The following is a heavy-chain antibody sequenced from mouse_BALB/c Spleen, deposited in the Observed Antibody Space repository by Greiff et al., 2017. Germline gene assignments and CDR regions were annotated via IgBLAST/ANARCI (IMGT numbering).Heavy chain of an antibody. D-gene: IGHD4-1*01. CDR2: INPSTGYT. CDR3: ARGGLGRFDY. V-gene: IGHV1-7*01. CDR1: GYTFTSYW. Sequence: VQLQQSGAELAKPGASVKMSCKASGYTFTSYWMHWVKQRPGQGLEWIGYINPSTGYTEYNQKFKDKATLTADKSSSTAYMQLSSLTSEDSAVYYCARGGLGRFDYWGQGTTLTVSS. J-gene: IGHJ2*01.